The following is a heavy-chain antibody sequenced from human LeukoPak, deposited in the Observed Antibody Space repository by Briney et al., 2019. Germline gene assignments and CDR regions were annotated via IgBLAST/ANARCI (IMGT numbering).Heavy chain of an antibody. Sequence: PGGSLRLSCAASGFTFSNYNMNWVRQAPGKGLEGVSSISSSSSYISYADSVKGRFTISRDNAKNSLYLQMNSLRAEDTALYYCAKDHSSGWSLYYFDYWGQGTLVTVSS. D-gene: IGHD6-19*01. J-gene: IGHJ4*02. CDR2: ISSSSSYI. CDR1: GFTFSNYN. V-gene: IGHV3-21*04. CDR3: AKDHSSGWSLYYFDY.